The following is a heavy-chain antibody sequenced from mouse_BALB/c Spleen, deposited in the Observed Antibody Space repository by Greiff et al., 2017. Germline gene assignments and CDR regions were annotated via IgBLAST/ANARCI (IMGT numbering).Heavy chain of an antibody. CDR2: VYPGSGST. CDR1: GYTFTSYW. CDR3: TRGGPWFAY. Sequence: LQQPGSELVRPGASVKLSCKASGYTFTSYWMHWVKQRHGQGLEWIGNVYPGSGSTNYDEKFKSKGTLTVDTSSSTAYMHLSSLTSEDSAVYYCTRGGPWFAYWGQGTLVTVSA. V-gene: IGHV1S22*01. J-gene: IGHJ3*01.